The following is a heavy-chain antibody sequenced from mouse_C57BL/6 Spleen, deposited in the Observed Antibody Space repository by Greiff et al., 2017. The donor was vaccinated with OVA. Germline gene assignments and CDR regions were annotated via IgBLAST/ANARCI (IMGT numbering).Heavy chain of an antibody. D-gene: IGHD1-1*01. V-gene: IGHV1-62-2*01. CDR1: GYTFTEYT. CDR2: FYPGSGSI. J-gene: IGHJ2*01. Sequence: QVQLQQSGAELVKPGASVKLSCKASGYTFTEYTIHWVKQRSGQGLEWIGWFYPGSGSIKYNEKFKEKATLTADKSSRQVYMELIRLTSEDSAVYFCARHEECAFYYGSSLFDYWGQGTTRTVSS. CDR3: ARHEECAFYYGSSLFDY.